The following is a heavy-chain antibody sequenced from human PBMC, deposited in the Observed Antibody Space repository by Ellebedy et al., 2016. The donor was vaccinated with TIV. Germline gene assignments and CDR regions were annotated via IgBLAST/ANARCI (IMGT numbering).Heavy chain of an antibody. J-gene: IGHJ3*02. CDR2: ISSSSTYI. V-gene: IGHV3-21*01. Sequence: PGGSLRLSCAASGFTFSGYTMSWVRQAPGRGLEWVSYISSSSTYIFYADSVKGRFTISRDNAENSLYLRMNSLRVEDTAVYYCARDLSVLEMKDAFDIWGQGTMVTVSS. CDR3: ARDLSVLEMKDAFDI. CDR1: GFTFSGYT.